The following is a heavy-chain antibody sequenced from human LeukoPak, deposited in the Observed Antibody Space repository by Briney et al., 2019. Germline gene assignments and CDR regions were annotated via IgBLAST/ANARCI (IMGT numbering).Heavy chain of an antibody. CDR3: ARDGGVAAVFFDY. CDR1: GYTFTGYY. CDR2: INPNSGGT. D-gene: IGHD6-13*01. V-gene: IGHV1-2*02. Sequence: ASVKVSCKASGYTFTGYYMHWVRQAPGQGLEWMGWINPNSGGTNYAQKFQGRVTMTRDTSISTAYMELSRLRSGDTAVYYCARDGGVAAVFFDYWGQGTLVTVSS. J-gene: IGHJ4*02.